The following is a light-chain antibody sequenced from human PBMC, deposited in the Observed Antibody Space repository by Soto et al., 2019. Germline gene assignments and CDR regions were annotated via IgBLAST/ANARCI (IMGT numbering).Light chain of an antibody. J-gene: IGLJ1*01. CDR2: GNS. V-gene: IGLV1-40*01. CDR3: QSYDSGLTLRV. CDR1: SSNIGAGYD. Sequence: QPVLTQPPSVSGAPGQRVTISCTGSSSNIGAGYDVHWYQQLPGTAPKLLIYGNSNRPSGVPDRFSGSKSGASASLAITGLQADDEADYYCQSYDSGLTLRVFGTGTKLTVL.